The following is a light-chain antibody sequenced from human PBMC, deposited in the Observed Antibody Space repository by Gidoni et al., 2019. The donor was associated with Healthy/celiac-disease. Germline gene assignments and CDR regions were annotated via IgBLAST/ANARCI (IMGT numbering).Light chain of an antibody. CDR1: SLRSYY. J-gene: IGLJ2*01. Sequence: SSELTQDPAVSVALGQTVRITCQGDSLRSYYASWYQQKPGQDPVLVIYGKNNRPSGIPDRFSGSSSGNTASLTITGAQAEDEADYYCNSRDSSGNPDVVFGGGTKLTVL. V-gene: IGLV3-19*01. CDR2: GKN. CDR3: NSRDSSGNPDVV.